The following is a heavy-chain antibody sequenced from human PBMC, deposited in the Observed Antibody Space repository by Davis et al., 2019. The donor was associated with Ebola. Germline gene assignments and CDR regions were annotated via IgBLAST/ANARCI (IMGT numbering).Heavy chain of an antibody. CDR3: AREIAATLDY. CDR2: INHSGST. CDR1: GGSISSSSYY. V-gene: IGHV4-39*07. J-gene: IGHJ4*02. D-gene: IGHD2-15*01. Sequence: MPSETLSLTCTVSGGSISSSSYYWSWIRQPPGKGLEWIGEINHSGSTNYNPSLKSRVTISVDTSKNQFSLKLSSVTAADTAVYYCAREIAATLDYWGQGTLVTVSS.